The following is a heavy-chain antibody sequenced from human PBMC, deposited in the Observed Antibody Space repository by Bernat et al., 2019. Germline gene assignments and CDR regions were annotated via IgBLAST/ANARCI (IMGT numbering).Heavy chain of an antibody. CDR1: GFTFSSYA. CDR3: ARERSTVGATYYYCSMDV. CDR2: ISYDGSNK. Sequence: QVQLVESGGGVVQPGRSLRLSCAASGFTFSSYAMHWVRQAPGKGLEWVAVISYDGSNKYYADSVKGRFTISRDNSKNTLYLQMNTLRAEDTAVYYCARERSTVGATYYYCSMDVWGQGTTVTVSS. J-gene: IGHJ6*02. D-gene: IGHD1-26*01. V-gene: IGHV3-30-3*01.